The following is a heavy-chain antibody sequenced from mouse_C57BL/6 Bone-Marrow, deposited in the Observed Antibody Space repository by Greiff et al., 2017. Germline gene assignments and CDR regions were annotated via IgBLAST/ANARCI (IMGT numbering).Heavy chain of an antibody. CDR2: IRNKANGYTT. J-gene: IGHJ2*01. Sequence: EVKLMESGGGLVQPGGSLSLSCAASGFTFTDYYMSWVRQPPGKALEWLGFIRNKANGYTTEYSASVKGRFTISRDNSQSILYLQMNALRAEDSATYYCARAGITTVVPYFDYWGQGTTLTVSS. CDR1: GFTFTDYY. CDR3: ARAGITTVVPYFDY. D-gene: IGHD1-1*01. V-gene: IGHV7-3*01.